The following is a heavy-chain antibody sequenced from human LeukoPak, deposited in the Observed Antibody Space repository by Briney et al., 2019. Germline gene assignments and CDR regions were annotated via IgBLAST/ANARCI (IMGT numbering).Heavy chain of an antibody. V-gene: IGHV1-2*06. CDR1: GYTFTGYY. Sequence: ASVTVSCKASGYTFTGYYMHWVRQAPGQGLEWMGRINPNNGGTNYAQKFQGRVTMTGDTSTSTAYMELSSLRSDDTAVYYCTRESGSYHGNDYWGQGTLDTVSS. CDR3: TRESGSYHGNDY. D-gene: IGHD1-26*01. CDR2: INPNNGGT. J-gene: IGHJ4*02.